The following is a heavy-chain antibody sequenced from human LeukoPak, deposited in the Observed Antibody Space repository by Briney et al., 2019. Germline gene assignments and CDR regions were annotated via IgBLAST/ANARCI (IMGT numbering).Heavy chain of an antibody. CDR2: MNPNSGNT. D-gene: IGHD6-6*01. Sequence: ASVKVSCKAPGYTFTSYDINWVRQATGQGLEWMGWMNPNSGNTGYAQKFQGRVTITRNTSISTAYMELSSLRSEDTAVYYCARSTYSSSYELDYWGQGTLVTVSS. V-gene: IGHV1-8*03. J-gene: IGHJ4*02. CDR3: ARSTYSSSYELDY. CDR1: GYTFTSYD.